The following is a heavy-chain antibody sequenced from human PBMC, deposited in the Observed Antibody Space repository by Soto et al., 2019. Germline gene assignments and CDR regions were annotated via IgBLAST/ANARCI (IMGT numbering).Heavy chain of an antibody. J-gene: IGHJ4*02. CDR3: AKGPSEYIWGSYRRYCDY. D-gene: IGHD3-16*02. CDR1: GFTFSSFA. Sequence: EVQLLESGGGLVQPGGSLRLSCAASGFTFSSFAMTWVRQAPGKGLEWVSAISGSSGHTYYADSVKGRFTISRDNSKNTLYLQMDSLSAEDTAVYYCAKGPSEYIWGSYRRYCDYGGQGSLVTVSS. CDR2: ISGSSGHT. V-gene: IGHV3-23*01.